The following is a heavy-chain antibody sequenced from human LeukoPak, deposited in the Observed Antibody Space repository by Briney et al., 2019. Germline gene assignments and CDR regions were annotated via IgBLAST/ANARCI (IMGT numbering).Heavy chain of an antibody. Sequence: ASVKVSCKASGYTFTSYYMHWVRQAPGQGLEWMGIINPSGGSTSYAQKFQGRVTMTRDTSTSTVYMELSSLRSEDTAVYYCARVREYYYGSGSFLDGMDVWGQGTRSPSP. V-gene: IGHV1-46*01. CDR2: INPSGGST. CDR3: ARVREYYYGSGSFLDGMDV. D-gene: IGHD3-10*01. J-gene: IGHJ6*02. CDR1: GYTFTSYY.